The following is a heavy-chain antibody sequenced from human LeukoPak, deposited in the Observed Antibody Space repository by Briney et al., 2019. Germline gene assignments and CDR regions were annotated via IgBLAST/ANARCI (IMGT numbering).Heavy chain of an antibody. CDR3: ARNHYGPNGYYYYYYMDV. CDR2: IIPIFGTA. D-gene: IGHD4/OR15-4a*01. J-gene: IGHJ6*03. V-gene: IGHV1-69*13. CDR1: GGTFSSYA. Sequence: GASVKVSCKASGGTFSSYAISWVRQAPGQGLEWMGGIIPIFGTANYAQKFQGRVTITADESTSTAYMELSSLRSEDTAVYYCARNHYGPNGYYYYYYMDVWGKGTTVTVSS.